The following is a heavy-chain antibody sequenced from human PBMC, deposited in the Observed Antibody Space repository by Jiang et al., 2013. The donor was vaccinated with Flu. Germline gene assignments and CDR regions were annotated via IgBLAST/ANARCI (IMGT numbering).Heavy chain of an antibody. Sequence: TCAVSGDSISNYNCWTWVRQSPGKGLEWIGEICHSGSTNYNPSLKSRVTISVDKSNDQFSLNLSSVTAADTAFYHCARSRWHTTGNWFDPWGQGSLVTVSS. J-gene: IGHJ5*02. V-gene: IGHV4-4*02. CDR1: GDSISNYNC. CDR3: ARSRWHTTGNWFDP. D-gene: IGHD4-23*01. CDR2: ICHSGST.